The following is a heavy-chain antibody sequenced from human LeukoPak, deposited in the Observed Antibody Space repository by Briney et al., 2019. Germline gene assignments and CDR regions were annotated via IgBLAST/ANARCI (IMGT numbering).Heavy chain of an antibody. J-gene: IGHJ4*02. CDR3: ARARYDILTGYEDY. D-gene: IGHD3-9*01. CDR1: GFTFSSDW. V-gene: IGHV3-21*01. Sequence: GGSLRLSCAASGFTFSSDWMHWVRQAPGKGLEWVSSISSSSSYIYYADSVKGRFTISRDNAKNSLYLQMNSLRAEDTAVYYCARARYDILTGYEDYWGQGTLVTVSS. CDR2: ISSSSSYI.